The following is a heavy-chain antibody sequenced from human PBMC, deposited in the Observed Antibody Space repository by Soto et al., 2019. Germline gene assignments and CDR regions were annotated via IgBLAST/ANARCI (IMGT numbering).Heavy chain of an antibody. CDR1: GYTFTDYA. CDR2: ISAYNGDT. CDR3: AREAGSGSYYPEDF. J-gene: IGHJ4*02. D-gene: IGHD1-26*01. V-gene: IGHV1-18*04. Sequence: QVQLVQSGAELKKPGASVKVSCKASGYTFTDYAITWVRQAPGQGLEWMGWISAYNGDTDYAQKFQGRVTMTTDTSTSTAYMELRSLSSDDTSVYYCAREAGSGSYYPEDFWGQGTLVTVSS.